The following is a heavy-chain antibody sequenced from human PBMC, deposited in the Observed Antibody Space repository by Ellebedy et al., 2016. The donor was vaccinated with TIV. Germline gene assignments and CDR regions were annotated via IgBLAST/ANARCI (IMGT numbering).Heavy chain of an antibody. V-gene: IGHV4-31*03. CDR1: GGSISSGGYY. Sequence: SETLSLXCTVSGGSISSGGYYWNWIRQHPGKGLEWIGYTYYTGSTYYNPSLKSRVAISVDTSKNQFSLKLNSVIAADTGVYYCARDRDYDNGGYYGTFDIWGQGTMVIVSS. CDR3: ARDRDYDNGGYYGTFDI. J-gene: IGHJ3*02. CDR2: TYYTGST. D-gene: IGHD3-22*01.